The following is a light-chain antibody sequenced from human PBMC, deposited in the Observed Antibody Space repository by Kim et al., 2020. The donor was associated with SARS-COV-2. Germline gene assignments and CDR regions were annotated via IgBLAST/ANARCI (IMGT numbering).Light chain of an antibody. V-gene: IGLV3-21*04. CDR3: QVWDSSSDNVV. Sequence: SYELTQPPSESVAPGKTSRITCGGNNIGSKSVQWYQQKPRQAPVLVIYYDSDRLSGILARFSGSNSGNTATLTFSRVVAGDEADYYCQVWDSSSDNVVFGGGTQLTVL. CDR1: NIGSKS. J-gene: IGLJ2*01. CDR2: YDS.